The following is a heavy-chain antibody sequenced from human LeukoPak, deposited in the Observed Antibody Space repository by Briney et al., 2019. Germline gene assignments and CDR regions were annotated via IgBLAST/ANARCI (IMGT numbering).Heavy chain of an antibody. CDR2: IGGDGGRT. CDR3: AKASRQGAVASPLDY. Sequence: GGSLRLSCAASGFMFTTHAMSWVRQAPGKGLEWVSAIGGDGGRTYYADSVKGRFTISRDNSKDTVFLQMNSLRAEDTAVYYCAKASRQGAVASPLDYWGQGTLVTVSS. D-gene: IGHD6-19*01. V-gene: IGHV3-23*01. CDR1: GFMFTTHA. J-gene: IGHJ4*02.